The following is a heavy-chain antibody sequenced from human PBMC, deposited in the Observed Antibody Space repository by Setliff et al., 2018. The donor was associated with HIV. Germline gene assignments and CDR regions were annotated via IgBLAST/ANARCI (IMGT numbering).Heavy chain of an antibody. V-gene: IGHV5-51*01. D-gene: IGHD3-22*01. Sequence: GESLKISCRGFGYSFGDYWIGWVRQKPGKGLEWMGIIFPADSDTRVNPSFQGQVTISADKSTYAAFLRWTSLKASDTGIYYCARHRVDTSMLVVKDPGAFDLWGQGTLVNVSA. J-gene: IGHJ3*01. CDR2: IFPADSDT. CDR3: ARHRVDTSMLVVKDPGAFDL. CDR1: GYSFGDYW.